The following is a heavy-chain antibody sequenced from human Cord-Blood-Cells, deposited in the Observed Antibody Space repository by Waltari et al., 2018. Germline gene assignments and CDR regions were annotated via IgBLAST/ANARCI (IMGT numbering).Heavy chain of an antibody. D-gene: IGHD1-7*01. CDR1: GGSISSSSYY. CDR2: IYYSGSN. J-gene: IGHJ4*02. V-gene: IGHV4-39*01. CDR3: ARHTDWNYYFDY. Sequence: QLQLQESGPGLVKPSETLSLTCTVSGGSISSSSYYWGWIRQPPGKGLEWIGSIYYSGSNYYNPSLKSRVTISVDTSKNQFSLKLSSVTAADTAVYYCARHTDWNYYFDYWGQGTLVTVSS.